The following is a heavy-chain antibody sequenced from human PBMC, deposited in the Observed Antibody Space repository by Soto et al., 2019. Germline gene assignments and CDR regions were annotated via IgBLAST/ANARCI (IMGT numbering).Heavy chain of an antibody. CDR2: IYYSGST. J-gene: IGHJ4*02. CDR3: AREAYYDKGYFDY. CDR1: GGSISSGGYY. Sequence: SETLSLTCTVSGGSISSGGYYWSWIRHHPGKGLEWIGYIYYSGSTYYNPSLKSRVTISVDTSKNQFSLKLSSVTAADTAVYYCAREAYYDKGYFDYWGQGTLVTVSS. V-gene: IGHV4-31*03. D-gene: IGHD3-22*01.